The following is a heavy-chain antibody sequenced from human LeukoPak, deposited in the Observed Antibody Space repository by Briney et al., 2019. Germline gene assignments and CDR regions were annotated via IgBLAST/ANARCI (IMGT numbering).Heavy chain of an antibody. CDR1: GYSFNSYW. CDR3: ARLYSSSWKQLYG. J-gene: IGHJ4*02. Sequence: GESLKISWKGSGYSFNSYWIGWGRQLPGKGLELMGIIYTGDSDTRYSPSFQRQVTISANKSSSTAHLLCSSLKSSNTAQYYCARLYSSSWKQLYGWGKGALVSV. D-gene: IGHD6-13*01. CDR2: IYTGDSDT. V-gene: IGHV5-51*01.